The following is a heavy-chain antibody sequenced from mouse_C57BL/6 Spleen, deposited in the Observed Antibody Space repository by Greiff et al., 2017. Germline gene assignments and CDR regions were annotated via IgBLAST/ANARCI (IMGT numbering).Heavy chain of an antibody. D-gene: IGHD1-1*01. Sequence: VQLQQSGAELVRPGTSVKVSCKASGYAFTNYLIEWVKQRPGQGLEWIGVINPGSGGTNYNEKFKGKATLTAAKSSSTAYMQLSSLTSEDSAVYFCARAPLITTVVATRYVDVWGTGTTVTVSS. J-gene: IGHJ1*03. CDR2: INPGSGGT. CDR1: GYAFTNYL. CDR3: ARAPLITTVVATRYVDV. V-gene: IGHV1-54*01.